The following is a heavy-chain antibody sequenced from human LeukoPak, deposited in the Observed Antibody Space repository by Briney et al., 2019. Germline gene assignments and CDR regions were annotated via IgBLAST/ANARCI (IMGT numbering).Heavy chain of an antibody. Sequence: GGSLRLSCAASGFTFSSYAMSWVRQAPGKGLEWVSGISGSGDNTYYADSVKGRFTISRDNSKNTLYLQMNSLRAEDTAVYYCARKPANYDFWSGYYGPFDYWGQGTLVTVSS. CDR3: ARKPANYDFWSGYYGPFDY. CDR1: GFTFSSYA. J-gene: IGHJ4*02. CDR2: ISGSGDNT. D-gene: IGHD3-3*01. V-gene: IGHV3-23*01.